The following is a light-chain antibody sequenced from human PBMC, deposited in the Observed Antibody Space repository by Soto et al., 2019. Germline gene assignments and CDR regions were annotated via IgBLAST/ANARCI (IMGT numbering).Light chain of an antibody. CDR3: QQYKSYPWT. CDR1: ESIIGW. J-gene: IGKJ1*01. CDR2: DAS. Sequence: DIQLTQSPSTLSASVGDTVTISCRASESIIGWLAWYQQRPGSAPHLLIYDASSLEGGVPSRFTGDGSGTEFSLTIASLQPDDFGAYYCQQYKSYPWTFGQGTKVDLK. V-gene: IGKV1-5*01.